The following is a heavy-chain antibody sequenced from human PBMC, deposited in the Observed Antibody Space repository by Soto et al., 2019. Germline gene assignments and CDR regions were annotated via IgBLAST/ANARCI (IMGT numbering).Heavy chain of an antibody. J-gene: IGHJ6*03. Sequence: QITLKESGPTLVKPTQTLTLTCTFSGFSLSTTGVAVGWIRQPPGKALEWLGFIYWDDEKRYSPSLKSRLTITKDTSKNQVVLTMTNMDPVDTATYYCAHVGYTNDYYNPLDVWGQGTTVTVSS. CDR1: GFSLSTTGVA. D-gene: IGHD6-13*01. V-gene: IGHV2-5*02. CDR3: AHVGYTNDYYNPLDV. CDR2: IYWDDEK.